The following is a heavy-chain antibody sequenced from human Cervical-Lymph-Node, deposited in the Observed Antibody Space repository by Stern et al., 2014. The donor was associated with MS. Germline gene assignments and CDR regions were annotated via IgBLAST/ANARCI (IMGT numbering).Heavy chain of an antibody. CDR3: ARGPYCSSTSCYTNGYFFYGLDV. Sequence: QVPLGQSGAEVRKPGASVKVSCRAFGYTFTSFGISWFRRAPGQGLEWMGWISGYNGDTKYPQKFQGRVILTTDTSTSTAYMDLTSLRSDDTAMYYCARGPYCSSTSCYTNGYFFYGLDVWGQGTTVTVSS. J-gene: IGHJ6*02. D-gene: IGHD2-2*02. V-gene: IGHV1-18*01. CDR1: GYTFTSFG. CDR2: ISGYNGDT.